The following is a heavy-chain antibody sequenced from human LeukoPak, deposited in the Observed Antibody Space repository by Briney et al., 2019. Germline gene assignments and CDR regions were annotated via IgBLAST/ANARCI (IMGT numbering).Heavy chain of an antibody. CDR2: INPSGGST. CDR3: ARARDGYNFGGSYYFDY. CDR1: GYTFTSYY. V-gene: IGHV1-46*01. D-gene: IGHD5-24*01. J-gene: IGHJ4*02. Sequence: ASVKVSCKASGYTFTSYYMHWVRQAPGQGLEWMGIINPSGGSTSYAQKFQGRVTMTRDTSTSTVYMELSSLRSEDTAVYYCARARDGYNFGGSYYFDYWGQGTLVTVSS.